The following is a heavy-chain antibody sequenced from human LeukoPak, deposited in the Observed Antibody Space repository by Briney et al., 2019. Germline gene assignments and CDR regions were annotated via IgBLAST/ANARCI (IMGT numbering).Heavy chain of an antibody. Sequence: ASVKVSCKASGYTFTGYYIHWVRQAPGQGLEWMGCINPDRGGTYYAQKFQGRVTMTRDTSISAAYMELSRLRSDDTAVYYCARDTSGWYNDWGQGTLVTVSS. D-gene: IGHD6-19*01. J-gene: IGHJ4*02. CDR3: ARDTSGWYND. CDR1: GYTFTGYY. CDR2: INPDRGGT. V-gene: IGHV1-2*02.